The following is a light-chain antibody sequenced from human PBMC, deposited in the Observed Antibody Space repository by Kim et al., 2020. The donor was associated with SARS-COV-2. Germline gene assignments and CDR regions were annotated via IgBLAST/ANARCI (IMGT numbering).Light chain of an antibody. V-gene: IGLV2-11*01. J-gene: IGLJ1*01. CDR3: CSYAGRYTYI. CDR1: SSDVGGYTY. CDR2: DVN. Sequence: QSALTQPRSVSGSPGQSVTISCTGTSSDVGGYTYVSWYQHYPGKAPKLMIYDVNKRPSGVPDRFSASKSGNTASLTISGLQADDEADYYCCSYAGRYTYIFGTGTKVTVL.